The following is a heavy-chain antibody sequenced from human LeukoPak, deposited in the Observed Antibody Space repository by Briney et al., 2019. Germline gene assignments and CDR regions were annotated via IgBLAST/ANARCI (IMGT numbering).Heavy chain of an antibody. CDR2: INKDGSAT. J-gene: IGHJ6*02. D-gene: IGHD1-26*01. CDR1: GFPFDAYA. CDR3: ATWAFYHSLDV. V-gene: IGHV3-43*02. Sequence: GGSLRLSCEASGFPFDAYALHWVRQAPGKGLEWVSLINKDGSATYYADSVKGRFTISRDNSKNSLYLQMNSLRSEDIALYYCATWAFYHSLDVWGQGTTVTVSS.